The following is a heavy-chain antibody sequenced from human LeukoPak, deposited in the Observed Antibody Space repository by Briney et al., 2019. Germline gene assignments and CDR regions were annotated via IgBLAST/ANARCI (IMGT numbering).Heavy chain of an antibody. V-gene: IGHV4-59*01. Sequence: PSETLSLTCTVSGGSISSYYWSWIRQPPGKGLEWIGYIYYSGSTNYNPSLKSRVTISVDTSKNQFSLKLSSVTAADTAVYYCARDLARYCSSTSCSEYGMDVWGQGATVTVSS. D-gene: IGHD2-2*01. CDR3: ARDLARYCSSTSCSEYGMDV. CDR1: GGSISSYY. J-gene: IGHJ6*02. CDR2: IYYSGST.